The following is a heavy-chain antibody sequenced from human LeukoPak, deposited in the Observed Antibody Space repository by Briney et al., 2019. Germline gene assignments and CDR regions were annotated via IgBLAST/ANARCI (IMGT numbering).Heavy chain of an antibody. CDR2: IYPGDSDT. D-gene: IGHD2-15*01. CDR3: ARLDCSGGSCSTFYYYYGMDV. CDR1: GYSFTSYW. Sequence: GESLKISCKGSGYSFTSYWIGWVRQMPGKGLEWMGIIYPGDSDTRYSPSFQGQVTISADKSISTAYLQWSSLKASDTAMYYCARLDCSGGSCSTFYYYYGMDVWGQGTTVTVSS. J-gene: IGHJ6*02. V-gene: IGHV5-51*01.